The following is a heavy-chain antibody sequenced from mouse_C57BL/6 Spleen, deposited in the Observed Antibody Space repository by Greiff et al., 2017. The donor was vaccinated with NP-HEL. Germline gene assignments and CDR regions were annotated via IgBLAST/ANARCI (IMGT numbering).Heavy chain of an antibody. CDR3: AIQLKTAQATDYYAMDY. Sequence: QVQLQQPGTELVKPGASVKLSCKASGYTFTSSWMNWVKQRHEQGLAWIGNINPRNGGTNYNEKFKSKATMTVDNSSSTSYMQLSSLTSEDSAVYYCAIQLKTAQATDYYAMDYWGQGTSVTVSS. V-gene: IGHV1-53*01. J-gene: IGHJ4*01. D-gene: IGHD3-2*02. CDR2: INPRNGGT. CDR1: GYTFTSSW.